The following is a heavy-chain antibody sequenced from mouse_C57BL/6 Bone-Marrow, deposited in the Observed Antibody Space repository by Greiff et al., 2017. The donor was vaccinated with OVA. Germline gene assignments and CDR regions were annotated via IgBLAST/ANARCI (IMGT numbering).Heavy chain of an antibody. Sequence: VQLLQSGPGLVKPGASVKISCTASGYAFSSSWMNWVKQRPGEGLEWIGRIYPGDGDTNYNGKFKGKAPLTADKSSNTAYMQLSSLTSEDSAVYFGARGGTVVEVPLFAYWGQGTLVTVSA. D-gene: IGHD1-1*01. J-gene: IGHJ3*01. CDR3: ARGGTVVEVPLFAY. CDR1: GYAFSSSW. CDR2: IYPGDGDT. V-gene: IGHV1-82*01.